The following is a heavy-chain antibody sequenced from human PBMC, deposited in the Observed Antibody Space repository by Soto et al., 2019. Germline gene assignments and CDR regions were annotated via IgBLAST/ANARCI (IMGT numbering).Heavy chain of an antibody. CDR2: INPNSGGT. Sequence: QVQLVQSGAEVKKPGASVKVSCKASGYTFTGYYMHWVRQAPGQGLEWMGWINPNSGGTNYAQKFQGCVTMTRDTAISTAYMELSRLRSDDTAVYYCARDPYGSGSYYNGGGAFDIWGQGTMVTVSS. V-gene: IGHV1-2*04. CDR3: ARDPYGSGSYYNGGGAFDI. CDR1: GYTFTGYY. D-gene: IGHD3-10*01. J-gene: IGHJ3*02.